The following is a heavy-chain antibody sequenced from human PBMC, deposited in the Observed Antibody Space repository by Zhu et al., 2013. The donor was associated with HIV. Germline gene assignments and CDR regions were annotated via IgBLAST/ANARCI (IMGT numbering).Heavy chain of an antibody. CDR3: ARDALYYDILTGYPDY. CDR2: INPNSGGT. CDR1: GYTFTGYY. D-gene: IGHD3-9*01. V-gene: IGHV1-2*02. J-gene: IGHJ4*02. Sequence: QLVQSGAEVKKPGASVKVSCKASGYTFTGYYMHWVRQAPGQGLEWMGWINPNSGGTNYAQKFQGRVTMTRDTSISTAYMELSRLRSDDTAVYYCARDALYYDILTGYPDYWGQGTLVTVSS.